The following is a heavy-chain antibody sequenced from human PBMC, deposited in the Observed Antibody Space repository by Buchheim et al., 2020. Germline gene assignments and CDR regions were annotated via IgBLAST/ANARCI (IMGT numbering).Heavy chain of an antibody. CDR1: GFTFNIHA. CDR3: ATNPYREYWFDP. Sequence: QVQLVESGGGEVQPGGSLRLSCGASGFTFNIHAMHWVRQAPGKGLEWMTSISHDGTVIFYTDSVKGRFTISRDNSKNMLYLHMNGLRPDDTAVYYCATNPYREYWFDPWGQGTL. CDR2: ISHDGTVI. V-gene: IGHV3-30*04. J-gene: IGHJ5*02.